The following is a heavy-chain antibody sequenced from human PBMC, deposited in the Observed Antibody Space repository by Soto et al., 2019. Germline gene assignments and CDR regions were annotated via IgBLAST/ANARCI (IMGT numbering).Heavy chain of an antibody. CDR1: GGPIISYY. J-gene: IGHJ6*02. D-gene: IGHD2-21*02. CDR2: MYNTGST. Sequence: PSATPSLTCTNSGGPIISYYWSWIRQPPGKGLEWIGYMYNTGSTIYNPSLKSRVTISVDTSKNQFSLKLNSVTAADTAVYYCARDLWGYCGADCYPLDVWGQGTTVTVS. V-gene: IGHV4-59*01. CDR3: ARDLWGYCGADCYPLDV.